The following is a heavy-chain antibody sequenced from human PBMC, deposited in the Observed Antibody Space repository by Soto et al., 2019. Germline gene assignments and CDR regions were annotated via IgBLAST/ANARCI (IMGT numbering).Heavy chain of an antibody. D-gene: IGHD6-13*01. CDR2: VYHSGRT. V-gene: IGHV4-4*02. J-gene: IGHJ4*02. Sequence: QVQLQESGPGLVKPSGTLSLTCAVSGDSISSSNWWDWVRQPPGKGLEWIGEVYHSGRTNYNPSLKSRVTISVDKSKNQFSLKLTSVTVADTAVYHCARGAVGAAGLYDYWGQGTLVTVSS. CDR3: ARGAVGAAGLYDY. CDR1: GDSISSSNW.